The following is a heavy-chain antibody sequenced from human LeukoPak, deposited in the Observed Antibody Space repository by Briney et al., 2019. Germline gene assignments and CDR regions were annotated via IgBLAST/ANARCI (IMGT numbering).Heavy chain of an antibody. CDR2: IYYSGST. V-gene: IGHV4-59*01. J-gene: IGHJ4*02. D-gene: IGHD6-19*01. CDR3: ARDEGAVFDY. Sequence: PSETLSLTCTVSGGSISSYYWSWIRQPPGKGLEWIGYIYYSGSTNYNPSLKSRVTISVDTSKNQFSLKLSSVTAADTAVYYCARDEGAVFDYWGQGTLVTVSS. CDR1: GGSISSYY.